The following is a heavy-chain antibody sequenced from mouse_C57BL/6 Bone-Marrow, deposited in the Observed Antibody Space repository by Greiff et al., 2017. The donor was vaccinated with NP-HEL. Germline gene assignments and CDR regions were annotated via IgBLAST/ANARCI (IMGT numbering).Heavy chain of an antibody. CDR3: ARGDDGYSWFAY. V-gene: IGHV1-81*01. Sequence: VQLQESGAELARPGASVKLSCKASGYTFTSYGISWVKQRTGQGLEWIGEIYPRSGNTYYNEKLKGKATLTADKSSSTAYMELRSLTSEDSAVYFCARGDDGYSWFAYWGQGTLVTVSA. J-gene: IGHJ3*01. D-gene: IGHD2-3*01. CDR2: IYPRSGNT. CDR1: GYTFTSYG.